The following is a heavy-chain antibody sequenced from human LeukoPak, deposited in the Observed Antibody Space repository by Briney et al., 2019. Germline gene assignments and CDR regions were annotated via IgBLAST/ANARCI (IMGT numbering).Heavy chain of an antibody. Sequence: GGSLRLSCVGSGFTFDDYALHWVRQAPGKGLEWVAGISWDSQTRDYADSVRGRFTISRDNAKNSLYLQMESLTTDDTAFYYCAKDTEQWLVHIYSWGQGTLVTVSS. D-gene: IGHD6-19*01. CDR1: GFTFDDYA. V-gene: IGHV3-9*01. CDR2: ISWDSQTR. J-gene: IGHJ4*02. CDR3: AKDTEQWLVHIYS.